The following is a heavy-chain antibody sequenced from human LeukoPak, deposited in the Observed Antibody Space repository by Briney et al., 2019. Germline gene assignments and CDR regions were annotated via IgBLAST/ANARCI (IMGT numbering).Heavy chain of an antibody. V-gene: IGHV1-2*02. D-gene: IGHD3-3*01. J-gene: IGHJ6*03. CDR1: GYTFTGYY. Sequence: ASVKVSCKASGYTFTGYYMHWVRQAPGQGLEWMGWINPNSGGTNYAQKFQGRVTMTRDTSISAAYMELSRLRSDDTAVYYCARDSRFLEWSVDYYYYMDVWGKGTTVTVSS. CDR2: INPNSGGT. CDR3: ARDSRFLEWSVDYYYYMDV.